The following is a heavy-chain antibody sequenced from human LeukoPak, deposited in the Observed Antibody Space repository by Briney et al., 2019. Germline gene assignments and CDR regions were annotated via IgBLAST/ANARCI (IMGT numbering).Heavy chain of an antibody. J-gene: IGHJ6*03. CDR3: ARTQEAGYSSGRYDSYYYYYMDV. D-gene: IGHD6-19*01. CDR2: ISSSGSTI. Sequence: GGSLRLSCAASGFTFSSYEMNWVRQAPGKGLGWVSYISSSGSTIYYADSVKGRFTISRDNAKNSLYLQMNSLRAEDTAVYYCARTQEAGYSSGRYDSYYYYYMDVWGKGTTVTISS. CDR1: GFTFSSYE. V-gene: IGHV3-48*03.